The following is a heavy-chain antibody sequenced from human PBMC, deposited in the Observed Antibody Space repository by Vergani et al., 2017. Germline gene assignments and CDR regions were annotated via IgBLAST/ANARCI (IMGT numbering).Heavy chain of an antibody. CDR3: AKGRIAVAVSLALDY. CDR1: GFTFSSYW. Sequence: EVQLVESGGGLVQPGGSLRLSCAASGFTFSSYWMHWVRQAPGKGLVWVSAISGSGGSTYYADSVKGRFTISRDNSKNTLYLQMNSLRAEDTAVYYCAKGRIAVAVSLALDYWGQGTLVTVSS. J-gene: IGHJ4*02. V-gene: IGHV3-23*04. D-gene: IGHD6-19*01. CDR2: ISGSGGST.